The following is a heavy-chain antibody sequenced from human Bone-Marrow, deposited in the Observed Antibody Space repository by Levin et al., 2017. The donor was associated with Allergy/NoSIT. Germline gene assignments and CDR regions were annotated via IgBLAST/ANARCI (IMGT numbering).Heavy chain of an antibody. J-gene: IGHJ4*02. CDR1: GGSVNSYY. Sequence: SETLSLTCTVSGGSVNSYYWNWLRQPPGKGLEWIGYVYYSGSTNYNPSLKSRVTISLDRSRNQFSLNLSSVTAADTAVYYCARVPLNYFDASGSQVYYFDYWGQGTLVSVSS. CDR2: VYYSGST. CDR3: ARVPLNYFDASGSQVYYFDY. V-gene: IGHV4-59*02. D-gene: IGHD3-22*01.